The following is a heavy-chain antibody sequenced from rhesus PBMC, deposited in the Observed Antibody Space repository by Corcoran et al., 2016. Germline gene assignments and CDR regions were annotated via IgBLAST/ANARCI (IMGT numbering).Heavy chain of an antibody. CDR3: ARAGSGWYAYFDY. D-gene: IGHD6-31*01. J-gene: IGHJ4*01. CDR1: GCSIRSSYYY. CDR2: ISYSGST. Sequence: QVQLQESGPGLVKPSATLSLTCAVSGCSIRSSYYYWSWFRTAPGKGLEWIGYISYSGSTSYNPSLKSRVTISRDTSKNQFSLKLSSVTAADTAVYYCARAGSGWYAYFDYWGQGVLVTVSS. V-gene: IGHV4-122*02.